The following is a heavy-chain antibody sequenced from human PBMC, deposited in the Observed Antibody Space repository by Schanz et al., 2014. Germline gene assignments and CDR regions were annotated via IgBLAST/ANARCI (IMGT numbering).Heavy chain of an antibody. CDR1: GFTFRTYL. CDR2: INGDGSST. V-gene: IGHV3-74*01. CDR3: ARDPNSVNEIDY. Sequence: EVQLVESGGGLVQPGGSLRLSCAASGFTFRTYLMNWVRQAPGKGPVWVSRINGDGSSTLYADSVKGRFTISRDNAKNSMYLQMNSLRVEDTAVYYCARDPNSVNEIDYWGQGTLVTVSS. J-gene: IGHJ4*02. D-gene: IGHD5-12*01.